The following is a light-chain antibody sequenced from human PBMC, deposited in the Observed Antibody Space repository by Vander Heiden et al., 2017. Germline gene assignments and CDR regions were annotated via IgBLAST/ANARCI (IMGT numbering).Light chain of an antibody. CDR2: QDS. Sequence: SYELTQPPSVSVSPGQTASITCSGDKLGDKYACWYQQKPGQSPVLLIYQDSKRPSGIPERFSASISGNTATLTISGTQPMDEADYYCQAWDSSTVVFGGGTKLTVL. CDR3: QAWDSSTVV. J-gene: IGLJ2*01. V-gene: IGLV3-1*01. CDR1: KLGDKY.